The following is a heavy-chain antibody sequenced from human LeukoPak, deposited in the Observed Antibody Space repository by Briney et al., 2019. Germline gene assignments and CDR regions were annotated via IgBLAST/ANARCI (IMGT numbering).Heavy chain of an antibody. D-gene: IGHD6-19*01. CDR3: ARDFGTTGWHTFDY. J-gene: IGHJ4*02. Sequence: SHTLSLTCVVSGDSVSSKNGAWNWIRHYRSKWYNDYAESMEGRMTFSQDTSKNQYSLHLNSVTPDDTAVYYCARDFGTTGWHTFDYWGQGTLVTVSS. CDR1: GDSVSSKNGA. V-gene: IGHV6-1*01. CDR2: RSKWYN.